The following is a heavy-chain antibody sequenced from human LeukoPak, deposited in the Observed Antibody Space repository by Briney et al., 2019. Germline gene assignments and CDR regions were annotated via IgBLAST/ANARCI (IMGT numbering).Heavy chain of an antibody. CDR1: GYTFTSYG. V-gene: IGHV1-69*13. Sequence: ASVKVSCKASGYTFTSYGISWVRQAPGQGLEWMGGIIPIFGTANYAQKFQGRVTITADESTSTAYMELSSLRSEDTAVYYCVRSYSSGDYYYGMDVWGQGTTVTVSS. CDR3: VRSYSSGDYYYGMDV. CDR2: IIPIFGTA. J-gene: IGHJ6*02. D-gene: IGHD6-25*01.